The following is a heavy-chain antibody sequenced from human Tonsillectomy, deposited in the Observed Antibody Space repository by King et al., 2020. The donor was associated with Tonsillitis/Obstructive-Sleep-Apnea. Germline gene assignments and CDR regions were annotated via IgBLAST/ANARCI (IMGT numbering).Heavy chain of an antibody. J-gene: IGHJ6*03. V-gene: IGHV7-4-1*02. D-gene: IGHD2-15*01. Sequence: QLVQSGSELKKPGASVKVSCKASGYSFTNFGMNWLRQSPGQGLEWLGGINTNNRNQTYAQGFTGRFVFSLDTSVSTAYLQISSLKAEDTAVYYCARDSKDLDYYYYYMDVWGKGTMVTVSS. CDR2: INTNNRNQ. CDR3: ARDSKDLDYYYYYMDV. CDR1: GYSFTNFG.